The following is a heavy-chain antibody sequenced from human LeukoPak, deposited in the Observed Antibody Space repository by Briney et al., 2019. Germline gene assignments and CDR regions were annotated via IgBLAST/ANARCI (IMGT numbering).Heavy chain of an antibody. CDR2: IYYSGST. D-gene: IGHD2-2*01. V-gene: IGHV4-59*01. J-gene: IGHJ3*02. Sequence: SETLSLTCTVSGCSISSYYWSWIRQLPGKGLEWIGYIYYSGSTNYNPSLKSRVTISVDTSKNQFSLKLSSVTAADTAVYYCARDPGYCSSTSCYAGAFDIWGQGTMVTVSS. CDR1: GCSISSYY. CDR3: ARDPGYCSSTSCYAGAFDI.